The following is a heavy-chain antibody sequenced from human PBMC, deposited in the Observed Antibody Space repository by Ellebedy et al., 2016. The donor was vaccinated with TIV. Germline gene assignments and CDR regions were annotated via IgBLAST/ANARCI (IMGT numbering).Heavy chain of an antibody. Sequence: AASVKVSCKASGYTFTNYGLSWVRQAPGQGLEWMGWISADNGNTIYAQKLRGRVTLTTDTSTSTAYMELRSLRSDDTAVYYCARDRGATGDDYWGQGTLVTVSS. CDR3: ARDRGATGDDY. D-gene: IGHD3-10*01. CDR1: GYTFTNYG. CDR2: ISADNGNT. V-gene: IGHV1-18*01. J-gene: IGHJ4*02.